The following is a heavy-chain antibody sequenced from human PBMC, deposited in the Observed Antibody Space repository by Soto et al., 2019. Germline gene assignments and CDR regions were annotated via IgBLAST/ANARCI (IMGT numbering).Heavy chain of an antibody. CDR1: GGSISSGGYY. CDR3: AREAAGILNWFDP. Sequence: QVQLQESGPGLVKPSQTLSLTCTVSGGSISSGGYYWSWIRPHPGKGLEWIGYIYYSGSTYYNPSLKSRVTISVDTSKNQFSLKLSSVTAADTAVYYCAREAAGILNWFDPWGQGTLVTVSS. CDR2: IYYSGST. V-gene: IGHV4-31*03. D-gene: IGHD3-10*01. J-gene: IGHJ5*02.